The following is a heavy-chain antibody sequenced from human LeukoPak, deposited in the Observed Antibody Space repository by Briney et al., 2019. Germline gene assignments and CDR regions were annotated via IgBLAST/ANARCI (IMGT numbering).Heavy chain of an antibody. CDR1: GASITSGAYY. D-gene: IGHD4/OR15-4a*01. V-gene: IGHV4-39*07. CDR3: ARRDYAAWFDP. J-gene: IGHJ5*02. Sequence: SETLSLTCSVSGASITSGAYYWAWLRQPPGKGLEWIGSVYYSGTINYNPSLKGRVSISRDMSKNQFSLNLNSVNATDTAVYYCARRDYAAWFDPWGQGPLVTVSS. CDR2: VYYSGTI.